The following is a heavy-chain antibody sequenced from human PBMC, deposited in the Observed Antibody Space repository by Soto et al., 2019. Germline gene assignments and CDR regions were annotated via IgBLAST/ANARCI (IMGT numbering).Heavy chain of an antibody. CDR1: GFTFSSYA. J-gene: IGHJ3*02. D-gene: IGHD6-13*01. Sequence: GGSLRLSCAASGFTFSSYAMHWVRQAPGKGLEYVSAISSNGGSTYYANSVKGRFTISRDNSKNTLYLQMGSLRAEDMAVYYCARGYSSSWLDAFDIWGQGTMVT. V-gene: IGHV3-64*01. CDR3: ARGYSSSWLDAFDI. CDR2: ISSNGGST.